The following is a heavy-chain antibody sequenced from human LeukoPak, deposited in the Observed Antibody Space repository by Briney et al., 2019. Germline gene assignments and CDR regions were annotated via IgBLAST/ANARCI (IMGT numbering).Heavy chain of an antibody. CDR1: GFTFSNFA. Sequence: ESGGSLRLSCAASGFTFSNFAMSWVRQAPGKGLEWVSTIRDGGGSSYYADSVKGRFIISRDNSKSTLYLQMNSLRAEDTAVYFCAKQGTDAFDYWGQGTLVTVSS. CDR3: AKQGTDAFDY. CDR2: IRDGGGSS. V-gene: IGHV3-23*01. J-gene: IGHJ4*02.